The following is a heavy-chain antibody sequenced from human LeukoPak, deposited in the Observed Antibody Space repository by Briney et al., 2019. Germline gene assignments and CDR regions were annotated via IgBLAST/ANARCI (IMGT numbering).Heavy chain of an antibody. V-gene: IGHV4-59*01. CDR2: IYYSGST. CDR1: GGSISSYY. D-gene: IGHD2-2*01. J-gene: IGHJ4*02. Sequence: SETLSLTCTVSGGSISSYYWSWIRQPPGKGLEWIGYIYYSGSTNYNPSLKSRVTISVDMSKNQFSLKLSSVTAADTAVYYCARGYCSSTSCYLDYWGQGTLVTVSS. CDR3: ARGYCSSTSCYLDY.